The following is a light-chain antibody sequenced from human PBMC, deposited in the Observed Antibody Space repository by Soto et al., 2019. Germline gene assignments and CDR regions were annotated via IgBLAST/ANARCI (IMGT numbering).Light chain of an antibody. CDR1: QDINNY. Sequence: DIQMTQSPSSLSASVGDRVTITCKASQDINNYLNWYQQKPEKAPTLLIFDAFNLDTGVPSRFSGGGSGTDFTLTITSLQPEDIASYFCQQYDRLPPTFGGGTRVEI. CDR2: DAF. J-gene: IGKJ4*01. CDR3: QQYDRLPPT. V-gene: IGKV1-33*01.